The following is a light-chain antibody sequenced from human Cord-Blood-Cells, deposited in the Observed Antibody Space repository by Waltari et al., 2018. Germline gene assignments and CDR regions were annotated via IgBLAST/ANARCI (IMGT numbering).Light chain of an antibody. V-gene: IGKV3-20*01. CDR1: RSGSSSY. J-gene: IGKJ3*01. CDR2: GAS. CDR3: QQYGSSPLFT. Sequence: EVALTQSPGTLSLSPGERATLHCRASRSGSSSYLAWYQQKPGQAPRLLIYGASSRATGIPDRCSGSGSGTDFTLTISRLEPEDYAVDYCQQYGSSPLFTFGPGTKVDIK.